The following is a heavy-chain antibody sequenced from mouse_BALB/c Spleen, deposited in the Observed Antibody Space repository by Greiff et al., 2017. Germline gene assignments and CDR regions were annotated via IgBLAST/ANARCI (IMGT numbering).Heavy chain of an antibody. CDR3: AGYYGSSPRYWYFDV. CDR2: ILPGSGST. J-gene: IGHJ1*01. V-gene: IGHV1-9*01. CDR1: GYTFSSYW. Sequence: QVQLQQSGAELMKPGASVKISCKATGYTFSSYWIEWVKQRPGHGLEWIGEILPGSGSTNYNEKFKGKATFTADTSSNTAYMQLSSLTSEDSAVYYCAGYYGSSPRYWYFDVWGAGTTVTVSS. D-gene: IGHD1-1*01.